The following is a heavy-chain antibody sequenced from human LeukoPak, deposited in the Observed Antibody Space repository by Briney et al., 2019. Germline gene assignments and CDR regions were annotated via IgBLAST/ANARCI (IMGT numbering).Heavy chain of an antibody. V-gene: IGHV4-59*01. Sequence: SETLSPTCTVSGGSISSYYWSWIRQPPGKGLEWIGYIYYSGSTNYNPSLKSRVTISVDTSKNQFSLKLSSVTAADTAVYYCARGTTVTTSGMDVWGQGTTVTVSS. J-gene: IGHJ6*02. D-gene: IGHD4-11*01. CDR2: IYYSGST. CDR1: GGSISSYY. CDR3: ARGTTVTTSGMDV.